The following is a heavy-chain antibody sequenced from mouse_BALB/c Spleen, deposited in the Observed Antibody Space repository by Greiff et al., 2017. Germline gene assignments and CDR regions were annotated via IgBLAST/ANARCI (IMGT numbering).Heavy chain of an antibody. J-gene: IGHJ3*01. CDR2: IRNKANGYTT. Sequence: EVQLVESGGGLVQPGGSLRLSCATSGFTFTDYYMSWVRQPPGKALEWLGFIRNKANGYTTEYSAFVKGRFTISRDNSQSILSLQMNTLRAEHSAAYYGARSFYGNYPAWFAYWGQGTMVTVSA. CDR3: ARSFYGNYPAWFAY. D-gene: IGHD2-10*01. CDR1: GFTFTDYY. V-gene: IGHV7-3*02.